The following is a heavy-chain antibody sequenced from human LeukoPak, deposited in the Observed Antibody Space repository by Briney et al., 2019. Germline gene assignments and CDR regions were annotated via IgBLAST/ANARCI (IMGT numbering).Heavy chain of an antibody. V-gene: IGHV1-46*01. D-gene: IGHD3-3*01. Sequence: GASVKVSCKVSGYTFTSYYMHWVRQAPGQGLAWMGIINPSGGSTSYAQKFQGRVTMTRDTSTSTVYMELSSLRSEDTAVYYCARGQGGFWSGYYTTTNFDYWGQGTLVTVSS. CDR3: ARGQGGFWSGYYTTTNFDY. CDR2: INPSGGST. J-gene: IGHJ4*02. CDR1: GYTFTSYY.